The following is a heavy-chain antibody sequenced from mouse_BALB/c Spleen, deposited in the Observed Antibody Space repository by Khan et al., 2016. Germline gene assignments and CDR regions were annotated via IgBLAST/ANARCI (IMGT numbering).Heavy chain of an antibody. J-gene: IGHJ3*01. V-gene: IGHV1-9*01. CDR2: ILPGTDST. Sequence: QVQLKQSGAELMKPGASVKISCKASGYTFSRYWIEWRKERPGHGLEWIGEILPGTDSTNYNDKFKGKAAFTAESSSSIAYIQLNSLTSGDSAVYYCAGGASWGQGTLVTVSA. CDR3: AGGAS. CDR1: GYTFSRYW.